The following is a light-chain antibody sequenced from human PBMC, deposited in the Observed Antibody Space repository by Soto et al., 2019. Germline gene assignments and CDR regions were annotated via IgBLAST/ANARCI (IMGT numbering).Light chain of an antibody. Sequence: QAVVTQPPSLSGAPGQRVTISCSGSSSNIGAGYNVHWYQQLPGTAPKLLIYGNTNRPSGVPDRFSGSKSGTSASLAITGLQAEDEADYYCQSYDSSLSASVFGGGTKLTVL. V-gene: IGLV1-40*01. CDR1: SSNIGAGYN. J-gene: IGLJ3*02. CDR2: GNT. CDR3: QSYDSSLSASV.